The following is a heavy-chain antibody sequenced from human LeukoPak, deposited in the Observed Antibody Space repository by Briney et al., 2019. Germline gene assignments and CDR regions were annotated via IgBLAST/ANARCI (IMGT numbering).Heavy chain of an antibody. V-gene: IGHV1-46*01. J-gene: IGHJ4*02. CDR3: ARGPTDMDFDY. CDR1: GYTFTKSDY. CDR2: INPSDGTT. Sequence: ASVKVSCKSSGYTFTKSDYIHWVRQAPGQGLEWMGIINPSDGTTFYTQKFQGRVTLTRDTSTNTVFMELSSPRSDDTAVFYCARGPTDMDFDYWGQGSLVTVSS.